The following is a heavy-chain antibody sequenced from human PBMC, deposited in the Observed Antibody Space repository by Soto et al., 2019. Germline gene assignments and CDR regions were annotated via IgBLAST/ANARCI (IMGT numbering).Heavy chain of an antibody. CDR1: GFTFSSYA. V-gene: IGHV3-64*01. D-gene: IGHD3-16*01. Sequence: PGGSLRLSCAASGFTFSSYAMHWVRQAPGKGLEYVSVITSSGGNTDYASSVEGRFTISRDNSKNTLYLQMGSLRAEDMAVYYCARRIPFGYGMAVWAQGNTVTVSS. CDR2: ITSSGGNT. J-gene: IGHJ6*02. CDR3: ARRIPFGYGMAV.